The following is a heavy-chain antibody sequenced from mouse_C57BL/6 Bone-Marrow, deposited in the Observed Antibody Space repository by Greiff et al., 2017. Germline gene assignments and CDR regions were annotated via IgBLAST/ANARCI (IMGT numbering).Heavy chain of an antibody. CDR3: ARDGSSYNPLAY. CDR2: INPNNGGT. J-gene: IGHJ3*01. Sequence: EVQLQQSGPELVKPGASVKMSCKASGYTFTDYNMHWVKQSHGKSLEWIGNINPNNGGTSYNQKFKGKATLTVNKSSSTAYMELHSRTSEDSAVYYGARDGSSYNPLAYWGRGTRITVTA. CDR1: GYTFTDYN. D-gene: IGHD1-1*01. V-gene: IGHV1-22*01.